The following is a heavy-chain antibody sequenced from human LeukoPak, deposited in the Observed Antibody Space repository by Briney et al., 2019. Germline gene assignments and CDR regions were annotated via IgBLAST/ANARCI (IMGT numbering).Heavy chain of an antibody. CDR2: ISYDGSNK. V-gene: IGHV3-30-3*01. D-gene: IGHD3-3*01. CDR1: GFTFSRYA. CDR3: ARDGYDFWSGYSDY. Sequence: PGGSLRLSCAASGFTFSRYAMHWVRQAPGKGLEWVAVISYDGSNKYYADSVKGRFTISRDNSKNTLYLQMNSLRAEDTAVYYCARDGYDFWSGYSDYWGQGTLVTVSS. J-gene: IGHJ4*02.